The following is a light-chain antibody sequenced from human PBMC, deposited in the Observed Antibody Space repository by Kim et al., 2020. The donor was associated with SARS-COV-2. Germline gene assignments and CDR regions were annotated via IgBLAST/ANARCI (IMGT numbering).Light chain of an antibody. CDR1: NLRNSG. CDR2: GET. V-gene: IGLV3-19*01. CDR3: SSRDTTNNPFFV. J-gene: IGLJ1*01. Sequence: LGQTDRLTCQGNNLRNSGESWYQQKPGRAPVVVMYGETARPSGIPDRFSGSSSGNTASLTITGAQADDEADYYCSSRDTTNNPFFVFGTGTKVTVL.